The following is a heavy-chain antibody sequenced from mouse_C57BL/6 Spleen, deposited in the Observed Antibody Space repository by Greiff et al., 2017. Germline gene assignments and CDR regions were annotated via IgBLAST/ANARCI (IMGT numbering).Heavy chain of an antibody. CDR2: IDPSDSET. CDR3: ARGRNYYGSSWFAY. Sequence: QVHVKQPGAELVRPGSSVKLSCKASGYTFTSYWMHWVKQRPIQGLEWIGNIDPSDSETHYNQKFKDKATLTVDKSSSTAYMQLSSLTSEDSAVYYCARGRNYYGSSWFAYWGQGTLVTVSA. CDR1: GYTFTSYW. V-gene: IGHV1-52*01. J-gene: IGHJ3*01. D-gene: IGHD1-1*01.